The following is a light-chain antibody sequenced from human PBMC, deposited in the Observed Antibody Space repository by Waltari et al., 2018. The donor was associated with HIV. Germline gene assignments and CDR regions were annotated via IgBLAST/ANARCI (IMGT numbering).Light chain of an antibody. CDR2: WAS. CDR3: QQYYSTPIT. Sequence: DIVMTQSPDSLAVSLCERATINCNSSQSVLYSSNNKNYLAWYQQKPGQPPKLLIYWASTRESGVPDRFSGSGSGTDFTLTISSLQAEDVAFYYCQQYYSTPITFGGGTKVEIK. V-gene: IGKV4-1*01. CDR1: QSVLYSSNNKNY. J-gene: IGKJ4*01.